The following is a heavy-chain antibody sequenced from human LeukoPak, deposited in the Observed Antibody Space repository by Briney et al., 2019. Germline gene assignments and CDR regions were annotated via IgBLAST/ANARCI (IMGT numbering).Heavy chain of an antibody. CDR1: GFALKSYS. D-gene: IGHD6-19*01. CDR3: ARREPYSSGWHPFDP. Sequence: PGGSLRLSRAGSGFALKSYSLSWVRQAPGKGLEWVSYISSSSSTIYYADSVKGRFTISRDNAKNSLYLQMNSLRAEDTAVYYCARREPYSSGWHPFDPWGQGTLVTVSS. V-gene: IGHV3-48*04. J-gene: IGHJ5*02. CDR2: ISSSSSTI.